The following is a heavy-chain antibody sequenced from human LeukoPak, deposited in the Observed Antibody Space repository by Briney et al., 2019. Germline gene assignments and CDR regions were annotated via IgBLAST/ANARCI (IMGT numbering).Heavy chain of an antibody. D-gene: IGHD5-18*01. Sequence: GASVKVSCKASGYTFTTYYMHWVRQAPGQGLVWMGWINTNTGNATYAQDFTGRFVLSLDTSVSTAYLQITSLKAEDTAVYYCARRGVFGYSHDLWGRGNLVTVSS. J-gene: IGHJ2*01. CDR3: ARRGVFGYSHDL. CDR2: INTNTGNA. V-gene: IGHV7-4-1*02. CDR1: GYTFTTYY.